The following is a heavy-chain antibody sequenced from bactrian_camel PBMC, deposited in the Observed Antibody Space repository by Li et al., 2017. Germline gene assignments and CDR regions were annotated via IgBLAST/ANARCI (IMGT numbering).Heavy chain of an antibody. J-gene: IGHJ4*01. Sequence: HVQLVESGGGSVQAGGSLRLSCTTSRYTYRNKCMGWFRQAPGKEREGVACICTGDDSIYYADPVKGRFTISKDDSTYTAYLQMNSLKIDDTAVYYCVRSPELAIPSTVVTLTREGQGTQVTVNAYLCQTQGTQVTVS. D-gene: IGHD2*01. CDR2: ICTGDDSI. CDR1: RYTYRNKC. V-gene: IGHV3S63*01.